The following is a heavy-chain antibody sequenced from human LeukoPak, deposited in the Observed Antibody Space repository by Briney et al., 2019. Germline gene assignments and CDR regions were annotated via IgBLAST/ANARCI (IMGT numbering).Heavy chain of an antibody. Sequence: KTSETLSLTCTVSGGSISSYYWSWIRQPPGKGLEWIGYIYYSGSTNYNPSLKSRVTMSLDTSKNQFSLKLSSVTAADTAVYYCARRRYSLDYWGQGTLVTVSS. CDR1: GGSISSYY. J-gene: IGHJ4*02. D-gene: IGHD2-15*01. CDR3: ARRRYSLDY. CDR2: IYYSGST. V-gene: IGHV4-59*08.